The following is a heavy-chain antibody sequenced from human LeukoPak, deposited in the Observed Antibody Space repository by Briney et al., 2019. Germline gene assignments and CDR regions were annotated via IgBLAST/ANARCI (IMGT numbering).Heavy chain of an antibody. CDR3: ARGYSSSWYGAGWFDP. Sequence: SETLSLTCVISGGSVSSHDWSWIRQPPGKGLEWIGYFYHSGGTNYNPSLESRVTISIDTSNNQVSLKLGSVTAADTAVYYCARGYSSSWYGAGWFDPWGQGTLVTVSS. D-gene: IGHD6-13*01. CDR1: GGSVSSHD. CDR2: FYHSGGT. V-gene: IGHV4-59*02. J-gene: IGHJ5*02.